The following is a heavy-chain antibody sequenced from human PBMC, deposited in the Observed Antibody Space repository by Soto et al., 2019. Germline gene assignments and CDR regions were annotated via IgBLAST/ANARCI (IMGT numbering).Heavy chain of an antibody. V-gene: IGHV5-10-1*01. CDR2: IDPSDSQT. Sequence: GESLKISCKGSGYSFAGYWITWVRQKPGKGLEWMGRIDPSDSQTYYSPSFRGHVTISATKSITTVCLQWSCLRASDTAMYYCARHIYVSDTCPNFQDYFDSWGQGAPVAVS. CDR3: ARHIYVSDTCPNFQDYFDS. J-gene: IGHJ4*02. CDR1: GYSFAGYW. D-gene: IGHD2-8*01.